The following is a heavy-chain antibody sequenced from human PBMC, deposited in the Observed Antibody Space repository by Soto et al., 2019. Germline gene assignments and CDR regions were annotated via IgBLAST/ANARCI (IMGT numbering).Heavy chain of an antibody. CDR3: ARNSGSPNDY. Sequence: ASVKVSCKASGYTFTGNYMHWVRQAPGQGFEWMGWINVNSGGTKYAQKFQGWVTMTRDTSISTAYMELSRLRSDDTAVYYCARNSGSPNDYWGQGTLVTVSS. V-gene: IGHV1-2*04. D-gene: IGHD1-26*01. CDR1: GYTFTGNY. CDR2: INVNSGGT. J-gene: IGHJ4*02.